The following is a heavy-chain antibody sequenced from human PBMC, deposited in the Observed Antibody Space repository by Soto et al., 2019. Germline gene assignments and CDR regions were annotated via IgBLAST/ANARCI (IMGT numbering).Heavy chain of an antibody. V-gene: IGHV1-69*01. Sequence: QLQLLRSGVEGKKPGSSLRVSCKASGDTLKNSVISWWRQAPGQGLEWMGGTIPLFGTTDYAQKFQGRLTITTDESTTTAYMEVSRLTSEDTAVYYCVAELDFGKLSVVWGQGTTVIVSS. CDR2: TIPLFGTT. CDR3: VAELDFGKLSVV. D-gene: IGHD3-10*01. J-gene: IGHJ6*02. CDR1: GDTLKNSV.